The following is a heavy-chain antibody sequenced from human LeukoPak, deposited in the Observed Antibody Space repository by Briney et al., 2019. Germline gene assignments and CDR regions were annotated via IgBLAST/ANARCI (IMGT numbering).Heavy chain of an antibody. CDR3: ARHRPRFGEYYFDF. J-gene: IGHJ4*02. CDR2: IYPDDSDT. Sequence: GESLKISCKGSGYSFTNYWIGWVRQMPGKGLEWMGIIYPDDSDTAYSPSFQGQVTFSADKSITTAYLQWSSLKASDTAMYYCARHRPRFGEYYFDFWGQGTPVTVSS. V-gene: IGHV5-51*01. D-gene: IGHD3-10*01. CDR1: GYSFTNYW.